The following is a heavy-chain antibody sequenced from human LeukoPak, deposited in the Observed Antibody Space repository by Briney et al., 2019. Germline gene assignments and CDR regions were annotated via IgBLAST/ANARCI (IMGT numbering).Heavy chain of an antibody. CDR2: IYYSGDT. CDR1: GGSISSYY. Sequence: KPSETLSLTCSVSGGSISSYYWTWIRQPPGKGLEWIGYIYYSGDTNYNPSLKSLVTISLDTSKNQFSLKLSSVTAADTAVYYCARSPTYWSESNGYPRGYDYWGQGTLVTVSS. V-gene: IGHV4-59*01. J-gene: IGHJ4*02. D-gene: IGHD3-22*01. CDR3: ARSPTYWSESNGYPRGYDY.